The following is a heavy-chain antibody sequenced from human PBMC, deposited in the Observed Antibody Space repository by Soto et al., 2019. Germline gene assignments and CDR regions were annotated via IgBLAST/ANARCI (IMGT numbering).Heavy chain of an antibody. J-gene: IGHJ6*02. CDR3: ARERSSTIFLSGVDV. V-gene: IGHV3-30-3*01. CDR2: ISYDGSNK. D-gene: IGHD3-3*01. Sequence: SLRLSCAASGFTFSSYAMHWVRQAPGKGLEWVAVISYDGSNKYYADSVKGRFTISRDSSKNTPYVQMNSLRGEDTAVYYCARERSSTIFLSGVDVWGQGTTVTVSS. CDR1: GFTFSSYA.